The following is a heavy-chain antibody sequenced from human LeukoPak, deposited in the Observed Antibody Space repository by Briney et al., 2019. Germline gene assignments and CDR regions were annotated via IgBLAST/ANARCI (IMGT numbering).Heavy chain of an antibody. CDR2: ISGSGGST. Sequence: GGSLRLSCAASGFTFSSYAMSWVRQAPGKGLEWVSAISGSGGSTYYADSVKGRFTISRDNSKNTLYLQMNSLRAEDTAVYYCAKDFVEQWLVQSYFRHWGQGTLVTVSS. V-gene: IGHV3-23*01. J-gene: IGHJ1*01. D-gene: IGHD6-19*01. CDR1: GFTFSSYA. CDR3: AKDFVEQWLVQSYFRH.